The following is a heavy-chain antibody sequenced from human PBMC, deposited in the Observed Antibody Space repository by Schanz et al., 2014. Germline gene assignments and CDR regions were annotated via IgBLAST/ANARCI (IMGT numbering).Heavy chain of an antibody. CDR3: ARSMIEVAAFDY. CDR2: INPNSGDT. V-gene: IGHV1-2*06. J-gene: IGHJ4*02. CDR1: GYTFTGYY. Sequence: QVQLVQSGAEVKKPGASVKVSCKASGYTFTGYYMHWVRQAPGQGLQWMGRINPNSGDTDYAHNFHGRVTMTRDTSISTAYMELSRLRSDDTAVYYCARSMIEVAAFDYWDQGTLVTVSS. D-gene: IGHD3-22*01.